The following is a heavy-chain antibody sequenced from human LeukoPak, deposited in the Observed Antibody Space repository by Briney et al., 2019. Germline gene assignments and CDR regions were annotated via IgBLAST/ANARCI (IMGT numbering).Heavy chain of an antibody. CDR3: ALTQYCSSTSCHPDYYYYGMDV. J-gene: IGHJ6*04. D-gene: IGHD2-2*01. V-gene: IGHV1-69*13. CDR2: IIPIFGTA. Sequence: ASVKVSCKASGYTFTSYGISWVRQAPGQGLEWMGGIIPIFGTANYAQKFQGRVTITADESTSTAYMELSSLRSEDTAVYYCALTQYCSSTSCHPDYYYYGMDVWGKGTTVTVSS. CDR1: GYTFTSYG.